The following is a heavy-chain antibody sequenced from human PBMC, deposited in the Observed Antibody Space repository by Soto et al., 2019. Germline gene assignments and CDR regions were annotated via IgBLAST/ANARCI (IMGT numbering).Heavy chain of an antibody. CDR1: GFTFSGYV. CDR2: MSLDGKNE. CDR3: SRGRGSSSGPSRDLDS. J-gene: IGHJ4*02. Sequence: QVQLVESGGGVVQPGRSLRLSCAASGFTFSGYVMEWVRQAPGKGLEWVAVMSLDGKNEYYADSVKGRFTISRDNSKNTLYLQMNSLRVEDTALYYCSRGRGSSSGPSRDLDSWGQGALVTVSS. D-gene: IGHD6-19*01. V-gene: IGHV3-30*04.